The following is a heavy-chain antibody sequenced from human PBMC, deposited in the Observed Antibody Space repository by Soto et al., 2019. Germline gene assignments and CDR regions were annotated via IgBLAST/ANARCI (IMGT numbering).Heavy chain of an antibody. J-gene: IGHJ6*03. Sequence: PSETLSPPCAVYGGTFSGYYRSWIRQPPGKGLEWIGVINHSGSTNYNSSLKSRVTISVDTSKNQFSLKLSSVTAADTAVYYCARGFVSSSGGYYYGYMGVWGKGTTVTVSS. D-gene: IGHD6-6*01. CDR2: INHSGST. CDR1: GGTFSGYY. CDR3: ARGFVSSSGGYYYGYMGV. V-gene: IGHV4-34*01.